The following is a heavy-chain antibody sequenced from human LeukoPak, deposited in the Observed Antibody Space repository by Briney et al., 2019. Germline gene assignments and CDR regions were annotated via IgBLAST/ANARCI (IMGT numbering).Heavy chain of an antibody. CDR3: GEIAVAYWYFDL. CDR2: IIPIFGTA. J-gene: IGHJ2*01. CDR1: GGTFSSYA. Sequence: SVKVSCKASGGTFSSYAISWVRQAPGQGLEWMGGIIPIFGTANYAQKFQGRVTITADESTSTAYMELSSLRSEDTAVYYCGEIAVAYWYFDLWGRGTLVTVSS. V-gene: IGHV1-69*13. D-gene: IGHD6-19*01.